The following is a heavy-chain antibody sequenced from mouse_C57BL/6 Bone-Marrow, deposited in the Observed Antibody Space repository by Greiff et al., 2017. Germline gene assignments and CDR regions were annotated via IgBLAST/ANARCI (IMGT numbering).Heavy chain of an antibody. CDR2: IYPGDGDT. CDR3: ARGLLRARVYLDY. D-gene: IGHD2-13*01. J-gene: IGHJ2*01. CDR1: GYAFSSSW. Sequence: QVQLKQSGPELVKPGASVQISCKASGYAFSSSWMNWVKQRPGTGLEWIGRIYPGDGDTNSNGKFKGKATLTADKSSSTAYMQLSSLTSEDSAVYFCARGLLRARVYLDYWGQGTTLTVSS. V-gene: IGHV1-82*01.